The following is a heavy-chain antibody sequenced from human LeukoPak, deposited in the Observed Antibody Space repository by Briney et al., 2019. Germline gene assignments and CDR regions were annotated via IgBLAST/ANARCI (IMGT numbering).Heavy chain of an antibody. D-gene: IGHD2-21*02. CDR2: MNPNSGNT. J-gene: IGHJ6*03. CDR3: ARMPQRIAYCGGDCLAWYYMDV. Sequence: GASVKVSCKASGYTFTSYETNWVRQATGQGLKWMGWMNPNSGNTGYAQKFQGRVTMTRNTSISTAYMELSSLRSEDTAVYYCARMPQRIAYCGGDCLAWYYMDVWGKGTTVTISS. V-gene: IGHV1-8*01. CDR1: GYTFTSYE.